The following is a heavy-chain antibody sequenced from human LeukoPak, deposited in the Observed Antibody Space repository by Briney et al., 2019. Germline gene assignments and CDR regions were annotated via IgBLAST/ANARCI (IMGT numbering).Heavy chain of an antibody. J-gene: IGHJ4*02. D-gene: IGHD2-2*01. Sequence: ASVKVSFKASGYTFTGYYMHWVRQAPGQGLEWMGWINPNSGGTNYAHKFQGRVTMTRATSISTAYLELSRLRSDDTALYYCAREPRVGFSRSFGYWGEGPRVTLSS. CDR2: INPNSGGT. V-gene: IGHV1-2*02. CDR3: AREPRVGFSRSFGY. CDR1: GYTFTGYY.